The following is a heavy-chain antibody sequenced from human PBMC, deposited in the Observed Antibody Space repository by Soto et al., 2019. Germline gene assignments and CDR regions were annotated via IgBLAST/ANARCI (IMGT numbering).Heavy chain of an antibody. V-gene: IGHV2-5*04. Sequence: SGPTLVNPTQTLTLTCTFSGFSLSTSGVGVGWIRQPPGKSLEWLALIYWNDDKRYRPSLTSRLTITGDTSKNQVVFTMTNMEAADTARYYCLRGGEPAIREDAFDIWGEGAMVSV. J-gene: IGHJ3*02. CDR3: LRGGEPAIREDAFDI. CDR1: GFSLSTSGVG. CDR2: IYWNDDK. D-gene: IGHD6-25*01.